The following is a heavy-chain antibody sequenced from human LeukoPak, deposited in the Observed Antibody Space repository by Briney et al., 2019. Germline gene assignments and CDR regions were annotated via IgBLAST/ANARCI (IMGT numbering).Heavy chain of an antibody. CDR2: ILYSGST. CDR3: ARDLGDCSSTSCHSDAFDI. Sequence: SETLSLTCTVSGGSISSSYWSWIRQPPGKGLEWIGYILYSGSTNYNPSLKSRVTISVDTSKNQFSLKLSSVTAADTAVYYCARDLGDCSSTSCHSDAFDIWGQGTMVTVSS. CDR1: GGSISSSY. D-gene: IGHD2-2*01. J-gene: IGHJ3*02. V-gene: IGHV4-59*12.